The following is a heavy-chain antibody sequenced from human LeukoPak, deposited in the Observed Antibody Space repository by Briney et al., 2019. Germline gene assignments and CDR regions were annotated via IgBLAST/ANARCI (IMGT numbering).Heavy chain of an antibody. D-gene: IGHD3-16*01. V-gene: IGHV4-59*01. J-gene: IGHJ5*02. CDR3: ARDRELGS. CDR2: IYNSGST. CDR1: GGSISIYY. Sequence: PSETLSLTCIVSGGSISIYYWNWIRQPPGKGLEWIGYIYNSGSTDYNPSLKRRVTVSADTSKNQFSLKLTSVTAADTAVYYCARDRELGSWGQGILVTVSS.